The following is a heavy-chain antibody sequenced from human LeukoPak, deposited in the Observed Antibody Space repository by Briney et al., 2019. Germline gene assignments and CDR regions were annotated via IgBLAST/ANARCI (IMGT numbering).Heavy chain of an antibody. CDR3: ARHSSSWPYNWFDP. CDR1: GYTFTSYG. J-gene: IGHJ5*02. Sequence: GASVKVSCKASGYTFTSYGISWVRQAPGQGLEWMGWISAYNGNTNYAQKLQGRVTMTTDTSTSTAYMELRSLRSDDTAVYYCARHSSSWPYNWFDPWGQGTLVTVSS. CDR2: ISAYNGNT. V-gene: IGHV1-18*01. D-gene: IGHD6-13*01.